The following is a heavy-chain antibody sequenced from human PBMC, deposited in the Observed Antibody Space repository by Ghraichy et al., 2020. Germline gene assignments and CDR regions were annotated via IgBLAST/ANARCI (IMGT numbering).Heavy chain of an antibody. CDR1: GFTFSSDW. J-gene: IGHJ4*02. D-gene: IGHD6-19*01. CDR2: INQDGSKK. Sequence: GGSLRLSCAASGFTFSSDWMTWVRQAPGKGLEWVANINQDGSKKYYVDAVKGRFTISSDDAKNSLYLKVNSLRAEDTAVYYCARQYAGTCYINGWFYFDYGGQGPLVTVSS. CDR3: ARQYAGTCYINGWFYFDY. V-gene: IGHV3-7*01.